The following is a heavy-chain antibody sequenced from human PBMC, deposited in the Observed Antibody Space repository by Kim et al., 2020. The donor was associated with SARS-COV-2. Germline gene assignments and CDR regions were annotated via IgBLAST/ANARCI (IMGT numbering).Heavy chain of an antibody. Sequence: GGSLRHSCAASGFTFSSYAMSWVRQAPGKGLEWVSAISPSGTTTNYAGSVKGRFTISRDNSKNTLYLQMNGLGAEDTAVYYCATEDLSGSYSFDYWGQGTLVTVSS. J-gene: IGHJ4*02. V-gene: IGHV3-23*01. CDR2: ISPSGTTT. CDR1: GFTFSSYA. CDR3: ATEDLSGSYSFDY. D-gene: IGHD1-26*01.